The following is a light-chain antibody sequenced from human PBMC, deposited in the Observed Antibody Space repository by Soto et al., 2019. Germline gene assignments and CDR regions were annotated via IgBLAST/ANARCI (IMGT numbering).Light chain of an antibody. CDR2: GAS. Sequence: EIVMTQSPATLSVSPGERATLSCRASQSVSSNLAWYQQKPGQAPRLLIYGASTRATGIPARFSGSGSGTEFTLTISSLPSEDFAVYYCQQYNNWPPAYTFGQGTKLEIK. V-gene: IGKV3-15*01. CDR3: QQYNNWPPAYT. J-gene: IGKJ2*01. CDR1: QSVSSN.